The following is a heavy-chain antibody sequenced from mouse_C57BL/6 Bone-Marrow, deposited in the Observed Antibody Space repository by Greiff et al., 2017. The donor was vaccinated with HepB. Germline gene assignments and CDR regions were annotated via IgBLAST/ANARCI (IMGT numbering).Heavy chain of an antibody. CDR1: GFTFSSYA. CDR3: ARDYAWFAY. J-gene: IGHJ3*01. D-gene: IGHD1-1*02. Sequence: EVQVVDSGGGLVKPGGSLKLSCAASGFTFSSYAMSWVRQTPEKRLEWVATISDGGSYTYYPDNVKGRFTISRDNAKNNLYLQMSHLKSEDTAMYYCARDYAWFAYWGQGTLVTVSA. CDR2: ISDGGSYT. V-gene: IGHV5-4*01.